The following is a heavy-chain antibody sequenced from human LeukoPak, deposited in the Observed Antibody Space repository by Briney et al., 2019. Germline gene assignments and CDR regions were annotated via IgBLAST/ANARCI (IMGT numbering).Heavy chain of an antibody. Sequence: SETLSLTCTVSGYSISSGYYWGCIRQPPGKGLEWIGSIYHSGSTYYNPSLKSRVTISVDTSKNQFSLKLSSVTAADMAVYYCARVNYYDSSGSEAYEDYWGQGTLVAVSS. CDR3: ARVNYYDSSGSEAYEDY. D-gene: IGHD3-22*01. V-gene: IGHV4-38-2*02. CDR1: GYSISSGYY. J-gene: IGHJ4*02. CDR2: IYHSGST.